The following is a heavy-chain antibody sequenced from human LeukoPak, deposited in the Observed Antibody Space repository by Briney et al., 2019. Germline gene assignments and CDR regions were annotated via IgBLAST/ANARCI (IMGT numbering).Heavy chain of an antibody. D-gene: IGHD4-23*01. V-gene: IGHV3-15*01. J-gene: IGHJ4*02. CDR2: IRSKSDGGTT. CDR3: ATESVDLFDY. CDR1: GFTFSNTW. Sequence: GGSLRLSCAASGFTFSNTWMSWVRQAPGKGLEWVGRIRSKSDGGTTEYPAPVKGRFTISRDDSKNTLYLQMNSLKTEDTAAYYCATESVDLFDYWGQGTLVTVSS.